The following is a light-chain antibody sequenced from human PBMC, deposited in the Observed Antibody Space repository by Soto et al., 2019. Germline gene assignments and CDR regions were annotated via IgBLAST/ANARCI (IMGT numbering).Light chain of an antibody. Sequence: DIQMTQSPSSVSASVGDTVTITCRASQVISSWLAWYQHKPGRAPKLLIYKASNLQPGVPSRFSGSGSGTDFTLTISSLQPEDVATYYCQKYNSAPPYTFGQGTKLEIK. CDR2: KAS. CDR1: QVISSW. J-gene: IGKJ2*01. CDR3: QKYNSAPPYT. V-gene: IGKV1-27*01.